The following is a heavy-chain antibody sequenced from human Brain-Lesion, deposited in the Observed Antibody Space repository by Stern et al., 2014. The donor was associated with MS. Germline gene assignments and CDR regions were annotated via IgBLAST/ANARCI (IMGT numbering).Heavy chain of an antibody. D-gene: IGHD3-3*01. J-gene: IGHJ6*02. CDR1: GYIFTGYY. V-gene: IGHV1-2*02. CDR3: ARDQRGITIFGVVTDYYYLGMDV. Sequence: QVQLVQSGAEVKKPGASVKASCKTSGYIFTGYYIHWVRQAPGQGLEWMAWINPNTGGTKNAQKFQGRVTMSRDTSISTAYVELSSLTSDDTAVYYCARDQRGITIFGVVTDYYYLGMDVWGQGTTVTVSS. CDR2: INPNTGGT.